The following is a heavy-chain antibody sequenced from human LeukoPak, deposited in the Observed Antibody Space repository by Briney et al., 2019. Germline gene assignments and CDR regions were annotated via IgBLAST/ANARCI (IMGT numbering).Heavy chain of an antibody. CDR1: GFTVSSTY. V-gene: IGHV3-53*01. CDR2: IYSGGKV. J-gene: IGHJ5*01. CDR3: ARVLFRFFAYDS. Sequence: GGSLRLSCAASGFTVSSTYMSWVRQTPGKGLERVSVIYSGGKVYYIDSVKGRFTISRDTSKNTLYLQMNSLRVEDTAVYFCARVLFRFFAYDSWGQGILVTVSS.